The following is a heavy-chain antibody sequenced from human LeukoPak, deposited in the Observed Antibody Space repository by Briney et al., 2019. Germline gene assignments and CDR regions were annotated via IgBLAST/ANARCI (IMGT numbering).Heavy chain of an antibody. CDR2: INPSGGST. CDR3: ARVGWVVVTATRAEYFQH. Sequence: ASVKVSCKASGYTFTSYYTHWVRQAPGQGLEWMGIINPSGGSTSYAQKFQGRVTMTRDTSTSTVYMELSSLRSEDTAVYYCARVGWVVVTATRAEYFQHWGQGTLVTVSS. J-gene: IGHJ1*01. D-gene: IGHD2-21*02. CDR1: GYTFTSYY. V-gene: IGHV1-46*01.